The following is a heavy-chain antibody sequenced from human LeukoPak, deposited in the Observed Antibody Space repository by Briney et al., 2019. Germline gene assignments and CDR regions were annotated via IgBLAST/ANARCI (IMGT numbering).Heavy chain of an antibody. J-gene: IGHJ4*02. V-gene: IGHV3-73*01. CDR3: TRRVAAAPFDY. CDR1: GFTFSGSA. Sequence: GGSLKLSCAASGFTFSGSAMHWVRQASGKGLELVGRIRSKANSYATAYAASVKGRFTISRDDSKNTAYLQMNSLKTEDTAVYYCTRRVAAAPFDYWGQGTLVTVSS. D-gene: IGHD6-13*01. CDR2: IRSKANSYAT.